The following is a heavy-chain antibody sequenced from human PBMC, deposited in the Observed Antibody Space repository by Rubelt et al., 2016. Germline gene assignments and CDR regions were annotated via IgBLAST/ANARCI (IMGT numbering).Heavy chain of an antibody. J-gene: IGHJ3*02. V-gene: IGHV3-53*01. CDR3: AKDPVVVVIADDAFDI. D-gene: IGHD2-21*01. Sequence: GKGLEWVSVIYSGGSTFYADSVKGRFTISRDNSKNTLYLQMNSLRAEDTAVYYCAKDPVVVVIADDAFDIWGQGTMVTVSS. CDR2: IYSGGST.